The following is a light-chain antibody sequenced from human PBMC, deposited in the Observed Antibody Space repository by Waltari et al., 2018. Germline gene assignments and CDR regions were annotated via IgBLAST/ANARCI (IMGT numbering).Light chain of an antibody. V-gene: IGKV3-15*01. Sequence: EIVMTQSPATLSVSPGETATLSCRASQSVSSNLAWYQQKPGQAPRLLIYGASTRATGIPARFSGSGSGTEFTLTISSLQSEDFAVYYCQQYNNWPRTFGGGTKVEIK. CDR3: QQYNNWPRT. CDR1: QSVSSN. CDR2: GAS. J-gene: IGKJ4*01.